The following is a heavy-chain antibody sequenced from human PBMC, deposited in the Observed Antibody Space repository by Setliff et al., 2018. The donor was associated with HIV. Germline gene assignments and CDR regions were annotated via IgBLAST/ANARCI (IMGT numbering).Heavy chain of an antibody. CDR1: GGSISSSSYY. CDR2: INHRGST. J-gene: IGHJ4*02. D-gene: IGHD2-15*01. CDR3: ARARPSRYCSGGSCYGRLDY. V-gene: IGHV4-39*07. Sequence: SETLSLTCTVSGGSISSSSYYWGWIRQPPGKGLEWIGEINHRGSTNYNPYLKSRVTISVDTSKNQFSLKLSSVTAADTAVYYCARARPSRYCSGGSCYGRLDYWGQGTLVTVSS.